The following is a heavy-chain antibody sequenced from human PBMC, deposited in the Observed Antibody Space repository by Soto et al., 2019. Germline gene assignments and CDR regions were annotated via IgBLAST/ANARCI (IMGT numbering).Heavy chain of an antibody. J-gene: IGHJ6*02. V-gene: IGHV1-18*04. CDR3: AREVGHMDV. D-gene: IGHD2-2*01. CDR2: VSPYNGDT. Sequence: ASVKVSCKASGYTFTTYGINWVRQAPGQGLEWMGWVSPYNGDTTYAQKVQGRVTMTTDTSTTTAYLELRSLRPDDTAVYYCAREVGHMDVWGQGTTVTVSS. CDR1: GYTFTTYG.